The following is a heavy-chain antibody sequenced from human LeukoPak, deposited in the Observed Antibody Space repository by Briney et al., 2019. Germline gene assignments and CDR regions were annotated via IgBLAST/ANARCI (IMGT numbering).Heavy chain of an antibody. J-gene: IGHJ4*02. CDR1: GFTFSSYS. Sequence: GGSLRLSCAASGFTFSSYSMNWVRQAPGKGLEWVSYISSSSSTIYYADSVKGRFTISRDNAKNSLYLQMNSLRAEDTAVYYCARGRGSSGYYADYWGQGTLVTVSS. CDR2: ISSSSSTI. D-gene: IGHD3-22*01. CDR3: ARGRGSSGYYADY. V-gene: IGHV3-48*01.